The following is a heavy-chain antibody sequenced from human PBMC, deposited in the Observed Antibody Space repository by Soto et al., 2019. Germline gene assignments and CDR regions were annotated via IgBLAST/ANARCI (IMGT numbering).Heavy chain of an antibody. D-gene: IGHD5-18*01. CDR3: ARGDVRVGHTDMVPGAFDI. CDR2: INPSGGST. CDR1: GYTFTSYY. J-gene: IGHJ3*02. V-gene: IGHV1-46*01. Sequence: ASVKVSCKASGYTFTSYYMHWVRQAPGQGLEWMGIINPSGGSTSYAQKFQGRVTMTRDTSTSTVYMELSSLRSEDTAVYYCARGDVRVGHTDMVPGAFDIWGQGTMVTVSS.